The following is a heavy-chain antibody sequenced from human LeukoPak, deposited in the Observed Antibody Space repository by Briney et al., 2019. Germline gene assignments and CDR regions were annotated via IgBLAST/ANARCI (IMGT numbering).Heavy chain of an antibody. Sequence: SQTLSLTCAVSGGSISSGGYSWSWIRQPPGKGLEWIGYIYHSGSTYYNPSLKSRVTISVDRSKSQFSLKLSSVTAADTAVYYCARGVYSSSWYDYWGQGTLVTVSS. D-gene: IGHD6-13*01. CDR3: ARGVYSSSWYDY. CDR2: IYHSGST. CDR1: GGSISSGGYS. V-gene: IGHV4-30-2*01. J-gene: IGHJ4*02.